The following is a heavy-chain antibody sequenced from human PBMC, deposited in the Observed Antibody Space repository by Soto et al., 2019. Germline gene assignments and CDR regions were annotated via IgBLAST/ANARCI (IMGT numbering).Heavy chain of an antibody. CDR1: GGSISSGGYY. D-gene: IGHD3-9*01. J-gene: IGHJ6*02. CDR3: ARDGGSDYDILNGMGYGMDV. Sequence: TSETLSLTCTVSGGSISSGGYYWSWIRQHPGKGLEWIGYIYYSGSTYYNPSLKSRVTISVDTSKNQFSLKLSSVTAADTAVYYCARDGGSDYDILNGMGYGMDVWGQGTTVTVS. V-gene: IGHV4-31*03. CDR2: IYYSGST.